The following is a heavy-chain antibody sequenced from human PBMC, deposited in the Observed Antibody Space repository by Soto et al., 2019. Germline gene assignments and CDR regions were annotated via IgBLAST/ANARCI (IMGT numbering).Heavy chain of an antibody. CDR3: ARDQGALNS. V-gene: IGHV6-1*01. Sequence: SQTLSLTCAISGDSVSSISAAWYWIRQSPSRGLEWLGRTYYRSTWYNDYAVSVKSRITINPDTSKNQFSLQLNSVTPDDTAVYYCARDQGALNSWGQGTLVTVSS. D-gene: IGHD3-16*01. CDR1: GDSVSSISAA. J-gene: IGHJ4*02. CDR2: TYYRSTWYN.